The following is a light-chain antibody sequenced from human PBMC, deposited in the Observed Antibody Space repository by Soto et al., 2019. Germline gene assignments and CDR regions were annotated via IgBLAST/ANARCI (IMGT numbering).Light chain of an antibody. V-gene: IGKV3D-20*02. CDR3: QQRSNWPPTWT. CDR1: QSVGNSF. CDR2: GTS. J-gene: IGKJ1*01. Sequence: EIVLTQSPGTLSLSPGERATLSCWASQSVGNSFLAWYQQKPGQAPRLLIYGTSNRATGIPDRFSGSGSGTDFSLTISRLEPDDFAVYYCQQRSNWPPTWTFGQGTKVDIK.